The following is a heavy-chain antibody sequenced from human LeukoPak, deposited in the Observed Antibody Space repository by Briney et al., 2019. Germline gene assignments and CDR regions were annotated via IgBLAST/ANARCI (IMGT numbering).Heavy chain of an antibody. J-gene: IGHJ5*02. Sequence: PSETLSLTCSVSSGSIKNSNYYWGWIRQPPGKGLEWIGSIFYDGSADYHPSLKSRVTISVDTSKNQFSLKLSSVTAADTAVYYCARFDYYGSGSSEFDPWGQGTLVTVSS. CDR3: ARFDYYGSGSSEFDP. CDR2: IFYDGSA. CDR1: SGSIKNSNYY. D-gene: IGHD3-10*01. V-gene: IGHV4-39*01.